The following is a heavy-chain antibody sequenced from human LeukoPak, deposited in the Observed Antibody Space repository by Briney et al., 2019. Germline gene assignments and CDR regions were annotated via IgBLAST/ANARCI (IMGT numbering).Heavy chain of an antibody. J-gene: IGHJ4*02. Sequence: GGSLRLSCAVSGFTFSNAWMSWVRQAPGKGLEWVSSINTGSSYINYADSVKGRFTISRDNAENSLYLQMSSLRAEDTAVYYCARVSLGNNYGSGSYDYWGQGTLVTVSS. CDR2: INTGSSYI. D-gene: IGHD3-10*01. CDR1: GFTFSNAW. V-gene: IGHV3-21*01. CDR3: ARVSLGNNYGSGSYDY.